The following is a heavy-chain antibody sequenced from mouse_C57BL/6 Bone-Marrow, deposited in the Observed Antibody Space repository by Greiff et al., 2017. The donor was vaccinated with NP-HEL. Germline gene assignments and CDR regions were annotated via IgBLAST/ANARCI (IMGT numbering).Heavy chain of an antibody. Sequence: GYTFTSYGISWVKQRTGQGLEWIGEIYPRSGNTYYNEKFKGKATLTADKSSSTAYMELRSLTSEDSAVYFCARSYGYENWYFDVWGTGTTVTVSS. CDR3: ARSYGYENWYFDV. CDR2: IYPRSGNT. D-gene: IGHD2-14*01. J-gene: IGHJ1*03. CDR1: GYTFTSYG. V-gene: IGHV1-81*01.